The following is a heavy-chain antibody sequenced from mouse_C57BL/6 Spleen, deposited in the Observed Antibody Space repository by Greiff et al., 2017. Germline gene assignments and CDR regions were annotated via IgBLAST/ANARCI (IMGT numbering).Heavy chain of an antibody. CDR1: GFTFSDYG. V-gene: IGHV5-17*01. CDR3: AEEVYIDY. Sequence: EVQRVESGGGLVKPGGSLKLSCAASGFTFSDYGMHWVRQAPEKGLEWVAYISSGSSSIYYADTVKGRFTISRDNAKNTLFLRMTSLRSEDTSRYYGAEEVYIDYWGQGTTLTVSS. J-gene: IGHJ2*01. CDR2: ISSGSSSI.